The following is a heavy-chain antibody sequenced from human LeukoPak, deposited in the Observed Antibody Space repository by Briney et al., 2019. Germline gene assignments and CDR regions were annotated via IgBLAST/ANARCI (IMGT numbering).Heavy chain of an antibody. CDR2: MNPNSGNT. CDR3: ARGLAVASLFGDYYYYGMDV. Sequence: ASVKVSCKASGYTFTSYDINWVRQATGQGLEWMGWMNPNSGNTGYAQKFQGRVTMTRNTSISTAYMELSSLRSGDTAVYYCARGLAVASLFGDYYYYGMDVWGQGTTVTVSS. CDR1: GYTFTSYD. J-gene: IGHJ6*02. V-gene: IGHV1-8*01. D-gene: IGHD6-19*01.